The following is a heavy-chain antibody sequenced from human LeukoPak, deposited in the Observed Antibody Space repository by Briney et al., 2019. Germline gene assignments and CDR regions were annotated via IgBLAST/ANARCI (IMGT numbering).Heavy chain of an antibody. CDR3: ARDRAPDYDFWSGYPADDY. Sequence: PSETLSLTCAVSGYSISSGYYWGWIRQPPGKGLEWIGSIYHSGSTYYNPSLKSRVTISVDTSKNQFSLKLSSVTAADTAVYYCARDRAPDYDFWSGYPADDYWGQGTLVAVSS. CDR2: IYHSGST. J-gene: IGHJ4*02. V-gene: IGHV4-38-2*02. D-gene: IGHD3-3*01. CDR1: GYSISSGYY.